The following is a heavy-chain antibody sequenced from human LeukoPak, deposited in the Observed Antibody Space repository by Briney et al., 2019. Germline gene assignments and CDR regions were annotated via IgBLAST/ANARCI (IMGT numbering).Heavy chain of an antibody. CDR1: GFTFRIYA. Sequence: PGSSLRLSCAASGFTFRIYAMNWARQAPGKGLEWVASINHNGNVNYYVDSVKGRFTISRDNAKNSLYLQMNNLRAEDTAVYFCARGGGLDVWGQGATVTVSS. CDR2: INHNGNVN. V-gene: IGHV3-7*03. J-gene: IGHJ6*02. D-gene: IGHD3-16*01. CDR3: ARGGGLDV.